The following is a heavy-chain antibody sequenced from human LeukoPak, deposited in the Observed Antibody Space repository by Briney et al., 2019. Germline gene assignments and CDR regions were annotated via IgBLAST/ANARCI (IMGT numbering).Heavy chain of an antibody. V-gene: IGHV4-34*01. CDR3: AREGTYSSYADY. D-gene: IGHD5-12*01. J-gene: IGHJ4*02. Sequence: PSETLSLTCAVYGGSFSGYYWSWIRQPPGKGLEWIGEINHSGSTNYNPSLKSRVAISVDTSKNQFSLKLSSVTAADTAVYYCAREGTYSSYADYWGQGTLVTVSS. CDR1: GGSFSGYY. CDR2: INHSGST.